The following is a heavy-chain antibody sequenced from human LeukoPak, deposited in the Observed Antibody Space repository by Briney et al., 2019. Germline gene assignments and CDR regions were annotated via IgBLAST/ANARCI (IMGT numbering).Heavy chain of an antibody. V-gene: IGHV3-73*01. Sequence: PGGSLRLSCAASAFTFSGSAMHWVRQASGKGLEWVGRIRSKANSYATAYAASVKGRFTISRDDSKNTAYLQMNSLKTEDTAVYYCTRNLGYCSSTSCYAFDYWGQGTLVTVSS. CDR3: TRNLGYCSSTSCYAFDY. CDR1: AFTFSGSA. D-gene: IGHD2-2*01. CDR2: IRSKANSYAT. J-gene: IGHJ4*02.